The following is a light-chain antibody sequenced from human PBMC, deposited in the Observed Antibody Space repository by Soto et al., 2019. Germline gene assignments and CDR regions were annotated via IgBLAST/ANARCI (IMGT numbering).Light chain of an antibody. Sequence: DIQMTQSPSSLSASAGDRVTITCRASQSISIHLNWYQQKPGKAPKLLIFGASSLESGGPSRFSGSGSGTNFTLTISSLLSEDFATYYCQQSYSAPYTFGQGTKVDIK. CDR3: QQSYSAPYT. CDR2: GAS. CDR1: QSISIH. J-gene: IGKJ2*01. V-gene: IGKV1-39*01.